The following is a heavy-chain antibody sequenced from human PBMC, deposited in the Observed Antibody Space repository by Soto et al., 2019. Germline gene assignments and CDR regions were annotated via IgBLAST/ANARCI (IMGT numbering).Heavy chain of an antibody. J-gene: IGHJ4*02. CDR1: GGSISSYY. V-gene: IGHV4-59*01. D-gene: IGHD6-13*01. CDR3: ALAAAGTGLFDY. CDR2: IYYSGST. Sequence: SETLSLTCTVSGGSISSYYWSWIRQPPGEGLEWIGYIYYSGSTNYNPSLKSRVTISVDTSKNQFSLKLSSVTAADTAVYYCALAAAGTGLFDYWGQGTLVTVSS.